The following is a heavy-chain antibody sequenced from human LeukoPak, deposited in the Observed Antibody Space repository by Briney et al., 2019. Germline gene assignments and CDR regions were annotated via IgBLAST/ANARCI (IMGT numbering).Heavy chain of an antibody. CDR1: GFTFSSYE. J-gene: IGHJ4*02. CDR2: ISSSSSYI. D-gene: IGHD2-21*02. Sequence: GGSLRLSCAASGFTFSSYEMNWVRQAPGKGLEWVSSISSSSSYIYYADSVKGRFTISRDNAKNSLYLPMNSLRAEDTAVYYCARGTYCGGDCYKVAIFDYWGQGTLVTVSS. CDR3: ARGTYCGGDCYKVAIFDY. V-gene: IGHV3-21*01.